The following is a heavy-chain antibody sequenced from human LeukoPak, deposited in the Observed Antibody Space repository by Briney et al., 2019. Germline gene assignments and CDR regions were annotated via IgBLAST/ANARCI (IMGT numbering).Heavy chain of an antibody. J-gene: IGHJ4*02. D-gene: IGHD2-2*01. V-gene: IGHV1-2*02. CDR2: INPNSGGT. CDR1: GYTFTGYY. CDR3: ARVTGGQLLGFDY. Sequence: GASVKVSCKASGYTFTGYYMHSVRQAPGQGLEWMGWINPNSGGTNYAQKFQGRVTMTRDTSISTAYMELSRLRSDDTAVYYCARVTGGQLLGFDYWGQGTLVTVSS.